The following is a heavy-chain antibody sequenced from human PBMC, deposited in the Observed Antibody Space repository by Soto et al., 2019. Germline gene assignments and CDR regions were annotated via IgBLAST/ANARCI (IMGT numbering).Heavy chain of an antibody. CDR3: ARVWETMVRGVIRPAFDI. CDR2: IIPIFGTA. J-gene: IGHJ3*02. V-gene: IGHV1-69*06. Sequence: ASVKVSCKASGGTFSSYAISWVRQAPGQGLEWMGGIIPIFGTANYAQKFQGRATITADKSTSTAYMELSSLRSEDTAVYYCARVWETMVRGVIRPAFDIWGQGTMVTVSS. CDR1: GGTFSSYA. D-gene: IGHD3-10*01.